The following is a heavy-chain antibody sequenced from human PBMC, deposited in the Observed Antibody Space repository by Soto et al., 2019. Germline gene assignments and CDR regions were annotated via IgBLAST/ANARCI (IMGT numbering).Heavy chain of an antibody. Sequence: ASVKVSCKASGYTFTSYGISWVRQAPGQGLEWMGWISAYNGNTNYAQKLQGRVTMTTDTSTSTAYMELRSLRSDDTAVYYCARDLSTQWLVLNYFDYWGQGTLVTVSS. CDR3: ARDLSTQWLVLNYFDY. V-gene: IGHV1-18*01. J-gene: IGHJ4*02. CDR2: ISAYNGNT. CDR1: GYTFTSYG. D-gene: IGHD6-19*01.